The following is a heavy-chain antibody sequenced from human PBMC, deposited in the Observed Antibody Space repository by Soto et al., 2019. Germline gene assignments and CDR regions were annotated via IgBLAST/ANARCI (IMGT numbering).Heavy chain of an antibody. Sequence: GESLKISCKGSGYTFTDYWIGWVRQLPGKGLEWMGIIYPGDSDTRYSPSFQGHVTITVDKSTSTAYLQWNPLKASDTAFYFCARSPRSSPYFDYWGQGALVTVSS. CDR1: GYTFTDYW. CDR2: IYPGDSDT. J-gene: IGHJ4*02. CDR3: ARSPRSSPYFDY. V-gene: IGHV5-51*01. D-gene: IGHD6-13*01.